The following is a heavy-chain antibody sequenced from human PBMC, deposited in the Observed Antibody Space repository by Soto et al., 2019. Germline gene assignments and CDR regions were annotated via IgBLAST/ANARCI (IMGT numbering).Heavy chain of an antibody. V-gene: IGHV4-39*01. D-gene: IGHD2-2*01. CDR2: ISYSGNT. CDR3: ARRLQLFPFDS. Sequence: QLQLQASGPGLVKSSETLSLTCSVSGGSFSSSASDWAWIRQPPGGRLEWIGSISYSGNTYYNPSLTSRVTISADTSKNQFSLSLSPVTAADTAVYYCARRLQLFPFDSWGQGTLVTVAS. CDR1: GGSFSSSASD. J-gene: IGHJ4*02.